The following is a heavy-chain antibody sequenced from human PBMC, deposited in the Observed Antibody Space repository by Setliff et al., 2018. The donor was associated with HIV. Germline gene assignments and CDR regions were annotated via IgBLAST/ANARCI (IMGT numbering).Heavy chain of an antibody. Sequence: SETLSLTCTVSGVSISSGTYYWSWVRQPAGKGLEWIGRIYTSGSTNYNPSLKSRVTISLDTSKNQFPLKLSSVTAADTAVYYCARENGRTNYYYYYGLDVWGQGTTVTVSS. V-gene: IGHV4-61*02. CDR2: IYTSGST. CDR1: GVSISSGTYY. CDR3: ARENGRTNYYYYYGLDV. J-gene: IGHJ6*02.